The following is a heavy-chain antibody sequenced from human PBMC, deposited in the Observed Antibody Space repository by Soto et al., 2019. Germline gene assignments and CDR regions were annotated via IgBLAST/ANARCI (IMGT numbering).Heavy chain of an antibody. D-gene: IGHD5-18*01. J-gene: IGHJ5*02. CDR3: VRQVDTSMVNRWFDP. V-gene: IGHV3-48*02. CDR1: GFTFSIFS. CDR2: TSSNSATV. Sequence: EVQLVESGGGLVQPGGSLRLSCGASGFTFSIFSMHWVRQAPGKGLEWVSYTSSNSATVYYADSVKGRFTISRDDAKNSLYLQMNSLRDEDTAVYYCVRQVDTSMVNRWFDPWGRGTLVTVSS.